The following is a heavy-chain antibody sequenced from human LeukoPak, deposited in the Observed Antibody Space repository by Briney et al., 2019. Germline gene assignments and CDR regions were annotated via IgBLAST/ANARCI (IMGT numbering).Heavy chain of an antibody. Sequence: SETLSLTCTVSGGSISSYSWSWIRQPPGKGLEWIGYIYYSGSTNYNPSLKSRVTISVDTSKNQLSLILSSVTAADTAVYYCARDIVVVPAAPEGAFDIWGQGTMVTVSS. D-gene: IGHD2-2*01. J-gene: IGHJ3*02. V-gene: IGHV4-59*01. CDR3: ARDIVVVPAAPEGAFDI. CDR2: IYYSGST. CDR1: GGSISSYS.